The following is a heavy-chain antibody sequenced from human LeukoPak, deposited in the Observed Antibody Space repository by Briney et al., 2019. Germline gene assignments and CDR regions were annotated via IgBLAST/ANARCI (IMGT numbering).Heavy chain of an antibody. Sequence: GASVKVSCKASGYTFTGYYMHWVRQAPGQGLEWMGWISAYNGNTNYAQKLQGRVTMTTDTSTSTAYMELSSLRSEDTAVYYCATVSWELRVWGAFDIWGQGTMVTVSS. CDR1: GYTFTGYY. V-gene: IGHV1-18*04. D-gene: IGHD1-26*01. CDR3: ATVSWELRVWGAFDI. J-gene: IGHJ3*02. CDR2: ISAYNGNT.